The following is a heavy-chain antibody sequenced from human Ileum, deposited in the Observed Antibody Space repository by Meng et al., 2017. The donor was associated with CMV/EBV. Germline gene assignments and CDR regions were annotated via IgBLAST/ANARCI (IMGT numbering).Heavy chain of an antibody. CDR2: IYHSGST. Sequence: QVQLQESGPGLVKASQTLSLTCSVSGGSISSGDFYWSWIRQSPGKGLEWIGYIYHSGSTYYNPSLKSRVTISMDKSKNQFSLMLNFVTAADTALYYCTGRKVRSTGGQMEWGQGTLVTVSS. CDR3: TGRKVRSTGGQME. D-gene: IGHD6-13*01. CDR1: GGSISSGDFY. V-gene: IGHV4-30-4*03. J-gene: IGHJ4*02.